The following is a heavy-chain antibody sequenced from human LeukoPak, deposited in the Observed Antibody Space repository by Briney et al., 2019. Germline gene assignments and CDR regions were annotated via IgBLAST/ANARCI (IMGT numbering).Heavy chain of an antibody. Sequence: ESGPTLVKPTETLTLTCTLAGFSLSTSGVGVGWIRQPPGKALEWLAFIYWNDVTYYNPSLKSRLTITKDTSKNQVVLKMTNMDPVDTATYYCAHRVTGGTYRLDYWGQGTLVTVSS. CDR3: AHRVTGGTYRLDY. CDR1: GFSLSTSGVG. J-gene: IGHJ4*02. D-gene: IGHD1-26*01. V-gene: IGHV2-5*01. CDR2: IYWNDVT.